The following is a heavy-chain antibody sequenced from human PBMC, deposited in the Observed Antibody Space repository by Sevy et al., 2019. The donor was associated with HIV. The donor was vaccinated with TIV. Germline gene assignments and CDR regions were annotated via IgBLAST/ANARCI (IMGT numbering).Heavy chain of an antibody. CDR3: ARGAIAIWTHFDY. V-gene: IGHV1-69*13. D-gene: IGHD2-21*01. Sequence: ASVKVSRKASGGTFSSYAISWVRQAPGQGLEWMGGIIPIFGTANYAQKFQGRVTITADESTSTAYMELSSLRSEDTAVYYCARGAIAIWTHFDYWGQGTLVTVSS. CDR2: IIPIFGTA. CDR1: GGTFSSYA. J-gene: IGHJ4*02.